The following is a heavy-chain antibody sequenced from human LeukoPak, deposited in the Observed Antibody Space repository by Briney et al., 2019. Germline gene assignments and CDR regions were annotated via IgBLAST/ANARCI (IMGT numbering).Heavy chain of an antibody. CDR3: ARAGEYASGSRIYYYYYMDV. CDR1: GYTFTGYY. J-gene: IGHJ6*03. CDR2: INPNSGGT. Sequence: ASVKVSCKASGYTFTGYYMHWVRQAPGQGLEWMGWINPNSGGTNYAQKFQGRVTMTRDTSINTAYMELSSLRSDDTAVYFCARAGEYASGSRIYYYYYMDVWGKGTTVTVSS. D-gene: IGHD3-10*01. V-gene: IGHV1-2*02.